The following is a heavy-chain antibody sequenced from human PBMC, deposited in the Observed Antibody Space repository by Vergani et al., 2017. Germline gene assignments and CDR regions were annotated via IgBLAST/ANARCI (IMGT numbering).Heavy chain of an antibody. CDR3: ARGFSGSDVYYYYYYALDV. D-gene: IGHD5-12*01. Sequence: EVHLVESGGGLVKPGGSLRLSCGASGFTFSVYSLNWVRQSPGKGLEWISSINGNSAYIYYADSVRGRFTISRDNDKNSLFLHMHSLRAEDTAVYFCARGFSGSDVYYYYYYALDVWGQGTTVTVSS. CDR1: GFTFSVYS. J-gene: IGHJ6*02. CDR2: INGNSAYI. V-gene: IGHV3-21*01.